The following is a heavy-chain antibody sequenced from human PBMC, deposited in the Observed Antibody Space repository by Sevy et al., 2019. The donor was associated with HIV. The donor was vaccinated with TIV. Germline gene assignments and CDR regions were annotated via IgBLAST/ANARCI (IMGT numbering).Heavy chain of an antibody. D-gene: IGHD3-10*01. CDR3: ATWAGNGAPDYYGPLDF. CDR2: IRGSGRRT. J-gene: IGHJ4*02. V-gene: IGHV3-23*01. Sequence: GGSLRLSCAASGFTFSSHAMNWVRQVPGKGLESVSGIRGSGRRTYYAESVKGRFSISRDNSKYTLYLQMSSLRPEDTALYYCATWAGNGAPDYYGPLDFWGQGTLVTVSS. CDR1: GFTFSSHA.